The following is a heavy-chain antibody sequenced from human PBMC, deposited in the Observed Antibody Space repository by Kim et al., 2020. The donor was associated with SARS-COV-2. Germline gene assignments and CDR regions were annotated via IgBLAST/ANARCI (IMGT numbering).Heavy chain of an antibody. D-gene: IGHD6-19*01. CDR2: ISWNSGSI. V-gene: IGHV3-9*01. CDR1: GFTFDDYA. Sequence: GGSLRLSCAASGFTFDDYAMHWVRQAPGKGLEWVSGISWNSGSIGYADSVKGRFTISRDNAKNSLYLQMNSLRAEDTALYYCAKDKGIGVGRDGMDVWGQGTTVTVSS. J-gene: IGHJ6*02. CDR3: AKDKGIGVGRDGMDV.